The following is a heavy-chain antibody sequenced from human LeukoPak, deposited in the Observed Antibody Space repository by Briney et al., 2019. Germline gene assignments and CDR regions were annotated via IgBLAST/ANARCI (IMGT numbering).Heavy chain of an antibody. D-gene: IGHD3-3*01. CDR2: ISSSSSNI. CDR3: ARADFWSGYSFDY. V-gene: IGHV3-48*04. Sequence: GGSLRLSCAASGFTFSSYSMNWVRQAPGKGLEWVSYISSSSSNIYYADSVKGRFTISRDNAKNSLYLQMNSLRAEDTAVYYCARADFWSGYSFDYWGQGTLVTVSS. J-gene: IGHJ4*02. CDR1: GFTFSSYS.